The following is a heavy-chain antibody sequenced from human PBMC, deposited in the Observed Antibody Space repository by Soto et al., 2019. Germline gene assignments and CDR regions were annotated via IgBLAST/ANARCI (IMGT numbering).Heavy chain of an antibody. CDR1: GFTFSSYS. D-gene: IGHD6-13*01. CDR2: ISSSSSTI. J-gene: IGHJ6*03. CDR3: AGLIAAAGTNYYYYYMDV. Sequence: GGSLRLSCAASGFTFSSYSMNWVRQAPGKGLEWVSYISSSSSTIYYADSVKGRFTISRDNAKNSLNLQMNSLRAGDTAVYYWAGLIAAAGTNYYYYYMDVWGKGTTVTVSS. V-gene: IGHV3-48*01.